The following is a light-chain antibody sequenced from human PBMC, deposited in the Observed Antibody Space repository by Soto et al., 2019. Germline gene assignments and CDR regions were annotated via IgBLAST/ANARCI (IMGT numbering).Light chain of an antibody. CDR2: YDS. J-gene: IGLJ2*01. V-gene: IGLV3-21*04. CDR1: NIGSKS. CDR3: QVWDSSSDHPYVV. Sequence: SYELTQPPSVSVAPGKTARITCGGNNIGSKSVHWYQQKPRQAPVLVIYYDSDRPSGIPERFSGANSGNTATLTISRVEAGDEADYYCQVWDSSSDHPYVVFGGGTKLPVL.